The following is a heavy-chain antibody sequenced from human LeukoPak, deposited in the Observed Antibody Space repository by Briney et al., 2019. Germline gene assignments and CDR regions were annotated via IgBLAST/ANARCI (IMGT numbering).Heavy chain of an antibody. V-gene: IGHV4-59*01. D-gene: IGHD2-2*01. CDR1: GGSISSYY. J-gene: IGHJ6*03. Sequence: PSETLSLTCTVSGGSISSYYWSWIRQPPGKGLEWIGYIYYSGSTNYNPSLKSRVTISVDTSKNQFSLKLSSVTAADTAVYYCASLSSTDYYYYYMDVWGKGTTVTISS. CDR3: ASLSSTDYYYYYMDV. CDR2: IYYSGST.